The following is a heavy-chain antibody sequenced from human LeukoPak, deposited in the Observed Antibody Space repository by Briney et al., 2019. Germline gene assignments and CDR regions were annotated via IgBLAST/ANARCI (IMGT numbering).Heavy chain of an antibody. CDR3: ARGGGFGSPPAY. CDR1: GGSISNYY. Sequence: PSETLSLTCTVSGGSISNYYWSWIRQPPGKGLEWIGYIYHSGSVNYNPSLKSRVAISVDTTNNQFSLKLNSVTAADTAVYYCARGGGFGSPPAYWGQGTLVTVSS. V-gene: IGHV4-59*01. D-gene: IGHD3-10*01. J-gene: IGHJ4*02. CDR2: IYHSGSV.